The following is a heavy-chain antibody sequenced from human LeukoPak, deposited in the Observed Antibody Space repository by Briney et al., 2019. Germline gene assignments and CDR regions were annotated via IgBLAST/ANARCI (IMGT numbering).Heavy chain of an antibody. V-gene: IGHV3-23*01. CDR1: GFTFSSYA. CDR2: ISGGGGST. CDR3: AKNNAVAGIFDY. D-gene: IGHD6-19*01. Sequence: GGSLRLSCAASGFTFSSYAMSWVRQAPGKGLEWVSAISGGGGSTYYADSVKGRFTISRDNSKNTLYLQMNSLRAEDTAVYYCAKNNAVAGIFDYWGQGTLVTVSS. J-gene: IGHJ4*02.